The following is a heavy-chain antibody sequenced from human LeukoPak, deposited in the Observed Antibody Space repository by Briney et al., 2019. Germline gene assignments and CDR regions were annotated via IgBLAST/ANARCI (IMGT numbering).Heavy chain of an antibody. CDR3: ARDNIVGATTSAFDI. CDR1: GGSISSSSYY. Sequence: PSETLSLTCTVSGGSISSSSYYWGWIRQPPGKGLEWIGSIFYSGSTYYNPSLKSRVTISIHTSKNQFSLKLGSVTAADTAVYYCARDNIVGATTSAFDIWGQGTMVTVSS. V-gene: IGHV4-39*07. CDR2: IFYSGST. D-gene: IGHD1-26*01. J-gene: IGHJ3*02.